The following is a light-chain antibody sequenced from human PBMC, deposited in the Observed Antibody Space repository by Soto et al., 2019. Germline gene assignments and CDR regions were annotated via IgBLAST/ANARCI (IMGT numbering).Light chain of an antibody. J-gene: IGLJ1*01. Sequence: QSALTQPPSASGSPGQSVTISCTGTSSDVGGYNYVSWYQQHPGQSPKLMIYEVSKRPSGVPDRFSGSKSGNTASLTVSGVQAEDEADYYCRSYAGNTVYVFGTGTKLTVL. CDR3: RSYAGNTVYV. V-gene: IGLV2-8*01. CDR2: EVS. CDR1: SSDVGGYNY.